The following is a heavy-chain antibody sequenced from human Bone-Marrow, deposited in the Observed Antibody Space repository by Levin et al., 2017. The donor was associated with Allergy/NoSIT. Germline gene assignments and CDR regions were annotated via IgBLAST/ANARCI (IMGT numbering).Heavy chain of an antibody. D-gene: IGHD1/OR15-1a*01. V-gene: IGHV4-31*03. CDR3: ARGTCHGASDAFDV. CDR1: GGSISGGGYY. Sequence: RSQTLSLTCTVSGGSISGGGYYWCWIRQHPGKGLEWIGCISYIGSTHYNPSLKSRVTISADTSDKQFSLKMSSVTAADTAVFYCARGTCHGASDAFDVWGQGTIVTVSS. J-gene: IGHJ3*01. CDR2: ISYIGST.